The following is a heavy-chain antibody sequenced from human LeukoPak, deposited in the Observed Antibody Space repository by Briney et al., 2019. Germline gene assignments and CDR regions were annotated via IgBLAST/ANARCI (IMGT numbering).Heavy chain of an antibody. J-gene: IGHJ6*02. D-gene: IGHD3-10*01. CDR3: ARGLEPPTYYYGSGSYPGYGMDV. V-gene: IGHV1-18*01. CDR1: GYTFTSYG. Sequence: ASVKVSCKASGYTFTSYGISWVRQAPGQGLEWMGWISAYNGNTNYAQKLQGRVTMTTDTSTSTAYMELRSLRSDDTAVYYCARGLEPPTYYYGSGSYPGYGMDVWGQGTTVTVSS. CDR2: ISAYNGNT.